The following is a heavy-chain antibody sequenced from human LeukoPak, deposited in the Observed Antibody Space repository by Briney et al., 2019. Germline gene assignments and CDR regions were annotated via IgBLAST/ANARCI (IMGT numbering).Heavy chain of an antibody. V-gene: IGHV4-34*01. Sequence: SETLSLTCAVYGGSFSSYYWSWIRQPPGKGLVWIGEINHGGSTTYNPSLKSRVTISVDTFKNQFSLKLSSVTAADTAVYYCARGRIAAAADGRDYFVYWGQGTLVTVSS. D-gene: IGHD6-13*01. CDR3: ARGRIAAAADGRDYFVY. CDR2: INHGGST. J-gene: IGHJ4*02. CDR1: GGSFSSYY.